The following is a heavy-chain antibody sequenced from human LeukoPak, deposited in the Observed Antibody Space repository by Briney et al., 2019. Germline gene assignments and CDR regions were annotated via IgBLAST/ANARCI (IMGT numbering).Heavy chain of an antibody. CDR2: IESSDSDT. D-gene: IGHD3-10*01. CDR3: ARSRWFGELSGNYFDY. CDR1: GYTFTSYW. J-gene: IGHJ4*02. V-gene: IGHV5-51*01. Sequence: ESLKISCKGSGYTFTSYWIGWVRQMPGKGLEWMGIIESSDSDTRYSPSFHGQVVISADKSINTAYLQSSSLKASDSAMYYCARSRWFGELSGNYFDYWGPGTLVTVSS.